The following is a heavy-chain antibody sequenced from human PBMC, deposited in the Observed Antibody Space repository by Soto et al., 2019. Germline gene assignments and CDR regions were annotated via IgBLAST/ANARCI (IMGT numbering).Heavy chain of an antibody. Sequence: GGSLRLSXAASGFTFSSYAMSWVRQAPGKGLEWVSAISGSGGSTYYADSVKGRFTISRDNSKNTLYLQMNSLRAEDTAVYYCAKDPDNWNGYYFDYWGQGTLVTVS. CDR1: GFTFSSYA. V-gene: IGHV3-23*01. D-gene: IGHD1-20*01. CDR3: AKDPDNWNGYYFDY. CDR2: ISGSGGST. J-gene: IGHJ4*02.